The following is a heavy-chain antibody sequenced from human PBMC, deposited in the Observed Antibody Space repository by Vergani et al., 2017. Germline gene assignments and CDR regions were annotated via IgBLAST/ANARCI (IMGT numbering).Heavy chain of an antibody. D-gene: IGHD1-26*01. CDR2: IYYSGST. CDR3: ARHRGSYLRFYFDY. Sequence: QVQLQESGPGLVKPSETLSLTCTVSGGSISSYYWSWIRQPPGKGLEWIGYIYYSGSTKYNPSLKSGGTISVDPSKNPFALKLSSVPAAATAVYYCARHRGSYLRFYFDYWGQGTLVTVSS. J-gene: IGHJ4*02. CDR1: GGSISSYY. V-gene: IGHV4-59*08.